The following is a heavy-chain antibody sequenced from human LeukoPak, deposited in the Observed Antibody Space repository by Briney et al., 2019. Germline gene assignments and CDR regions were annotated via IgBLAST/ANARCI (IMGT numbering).Heavy chain of an antibody. J-gene: IGHJ4*02. V-gene: IGHV1-18*01. Sequence: ASVKVSCKASGYTFTSYGISWVRQAPGQGLEWMGWISAYNGNSKYAQKFQGRVTLTKDTSTSTAYMELSSLRSEDTAVYYCARVPGLGYCSSTSCYRTYYFDYWGQGTLVTVSS. CDR3: ARVPGLGYCSSTSCYRTYYFDY. CDR1: GYTFTSYG. D-gene: IGHD2-2*02. CDR2: ISAYNGNS.